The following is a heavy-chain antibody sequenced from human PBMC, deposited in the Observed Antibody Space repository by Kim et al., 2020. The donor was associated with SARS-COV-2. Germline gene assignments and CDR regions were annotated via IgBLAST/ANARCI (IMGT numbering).Heavy chain of an antibody. D-gene: IGHD1-1*01. V-gene: IGHV1-18*01. J-gene: IGHJ5*02. CDR3: ARDWDSRTDNFDP. CDR1: GYSFITYG. CDR2: ISGNDGET. Sequence: ASVKVSCTASGYSFITYGISWVRQAPGQGLEWMGWISGNDGETNFGQNFEDRVTMTTDTATNTVYMELRGLRSDDTAVYYCARDWDSRTDNFDPWGQGTL.